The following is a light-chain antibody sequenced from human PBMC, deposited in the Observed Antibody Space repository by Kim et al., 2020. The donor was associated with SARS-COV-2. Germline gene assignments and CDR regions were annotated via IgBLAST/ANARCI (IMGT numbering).Light chain of an antibody. Sequence: SPGESATLSCRASQSVSINYLAWYQQKPGQAPRLLIYGASSRATGIPDRFSGSGSGTDFTLTISRLEPEDFAVYYCQQYGSSRWTFGQWTKVDIK. CDR2: GAS. CDR3: QQYGSSRWT. V-gene: IGKV3-20*01. CDR1: QSVSINY. J-gene: IGKJ1*01.